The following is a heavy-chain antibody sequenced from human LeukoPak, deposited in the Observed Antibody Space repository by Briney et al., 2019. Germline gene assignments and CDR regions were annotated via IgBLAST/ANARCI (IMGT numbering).Heavy chain of an antibody. CDR3: GRDLHYGSGRGTSWFDP. Sequence: GRSLRLSCAASGFTYDDYAMHWVRQAPGKGLEWVSGIRWNSGSIGYADSVKGRFTISRDNAKNSLYLQMNSLRAEDTAVYYCGRDLHYGSGRGTSWFDPWGQGTLVTVSS. V-gene: IGHV3-9*01. CDR1: GFTYDDYA. CDR2: IRWNSGSI. D-gene: IGHD3-10*01. J-gene: IGHJ5*02.